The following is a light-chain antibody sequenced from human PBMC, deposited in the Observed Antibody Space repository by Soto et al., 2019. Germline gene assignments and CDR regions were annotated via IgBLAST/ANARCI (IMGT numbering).Light chain of an antibody. Sequence: QSALTQPASVSGSPGQSITISCTGTSSDVGGYNFVSWYQQHPGKAPELMIYEVSNRPSGVSNRFSGSKSGNTASLTISGLQPEDEAEYYSSSWTSSSTLDRVFGTGTKLTVL. CDR2: EVS. CDR1: SSDVGGYNF. V-gene: IGLV2-14*01. J-gene: IGLJ1*01. CDR3: SSWTSSSTLDRV.